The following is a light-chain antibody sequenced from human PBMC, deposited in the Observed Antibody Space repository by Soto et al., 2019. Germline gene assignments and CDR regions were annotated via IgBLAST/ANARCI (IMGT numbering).Light chain of an antibody. CDR3: LQYGSCT. CDR2: GTS. V-gene: IGKV3-20*01. Sequence: EIVLTQSPGTLSVSPGERATLSCRASQTISSNNLAWYQQKPGQAPSLLIYGTSSRATGIPDRFSGSGSGTDLTLTISRLEPEDSAIYYCLQYGSCTFGQGTKVEI. CDR1: QTISSNN. J-gene: IGKJ1*01.